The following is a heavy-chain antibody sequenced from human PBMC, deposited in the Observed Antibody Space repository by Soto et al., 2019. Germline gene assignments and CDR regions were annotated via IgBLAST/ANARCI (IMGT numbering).Heavy chain of an antibody. CDR3: AREVPRVGGHELDY. CDR2: INPNSGGT. CDR1: GYTFTGCY. J-gene: IGHJ4*02. D-gene: IGHD2-15*01. V-gene: IGHV1-2*02. Sequence: QVQLVQSGAEVKKPGASVKVSCKASGYTFTGCYIHWVRQAPGQGLEWMGWINPNSGGTNYAQNFQGRVTMTRDTSISTTYMELNRLRSDDTDVYYCAREVPRVGGHELDYWGQGTLVTVSS.